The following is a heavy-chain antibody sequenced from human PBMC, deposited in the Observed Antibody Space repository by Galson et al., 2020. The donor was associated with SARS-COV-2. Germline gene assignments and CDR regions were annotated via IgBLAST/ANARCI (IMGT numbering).Heavy chain of an antibody. V-gene: IGHV1-69*06. CDR1: GGTFSSYA. CDR2: INPIFGTA. D-gene: IGHD3-3*02. CDR3: ASVRIASQGDYFDY. J-gene: IGHJ4*02. Sequence: SVKVSCKASGGTFSSYAISWVRQAPGQGLEWMGGINPIFGTANYAQKFQGRVTITADKSTSTAYMELSSLRSEDTAVYYCASVRIASQGDYFDYWGQGTLVTVSS.